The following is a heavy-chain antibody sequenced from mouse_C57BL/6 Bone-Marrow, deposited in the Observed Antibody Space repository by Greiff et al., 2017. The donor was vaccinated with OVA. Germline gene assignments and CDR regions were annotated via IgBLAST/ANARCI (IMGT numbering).Heavy chain of an antibody. CDR1: GYTFTSYW. J-gene: IGHJ2*01. D-gene: IGHD1-1*01. Sequence: QVQLQQPGAELVMPGASVKLSCKASGYTFTSYWMHWVKQRPGQGLEWIGEIDPSDSYTNYNQKLKGKSTLTVDKSSSTAYMQLSSLTSEDSAVYYCARRLGSSPFDYWGQGTTLTVSS. CDR2: IDPSDSYT. V-gene: IGHV1-69*01. CDR3: ARRLGSSPFDY.